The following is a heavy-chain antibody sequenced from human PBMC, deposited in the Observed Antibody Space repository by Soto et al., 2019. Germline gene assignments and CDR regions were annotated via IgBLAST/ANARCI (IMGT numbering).Heavy chain of an antibody. V-gene: IGHV1-69*13. Sequence: RASVKVSCKASGGTFSSYAISWVRQAPGQGLEWMGGIIPIFGTANYAQKFQGRVTITADESTSTAYMELSSLRSEDTAVYYCAREVGAASAHFDYWGQGTLVTVSS. CDR1: GGTFSSYA. J-gene: IGHJ4*02. CDR2: IIPIFGTA. D-gene: IGHD1-26*01. CDR3: AREVGAASAHFDY.